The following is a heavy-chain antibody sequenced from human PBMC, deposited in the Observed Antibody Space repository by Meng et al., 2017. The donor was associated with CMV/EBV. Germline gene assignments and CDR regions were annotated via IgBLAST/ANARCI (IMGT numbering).Heavy chain of an antibody. Sequence: LRLSCAISGDSVSSNSAAWNWIRQSPSRGLEWLGRTYYRSKWYNDYAVSMKSRITINPDTSKNQFSLQLNSVTPEDTAVYYCARGRDRPYYYYGMDVWGQGTTVTVSS. CDR2: TYYRSKWYN. CDR1: GDSVSSNSAA. CDR3: ARGRDRPYYYYGMDV. J-gene: IGHJ6*02. V-gene: IGHV6-1*01. D-gene: IGHD5-24*01.